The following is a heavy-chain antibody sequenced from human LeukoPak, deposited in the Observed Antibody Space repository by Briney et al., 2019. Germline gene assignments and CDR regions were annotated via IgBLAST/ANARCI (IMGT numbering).Heavy chain of an antibody. V-gene: IGHV3-9*01. CDR2: ISWNSAGI. J-gene: IGHJ3*02. CDR3: VRDRYYYDSSGYYDAFDT. D-gene: IGHD3-22*01. CDR1: GFTFDNYA. Sequence: GRSLRLSCAASGFTFDNYAMHWVRQAPGKGLEWVSGISWNSAGIGYADSVKGRFTISRDNAKNSLYLQLNSLRAEDTALYYCVRDRYYYDSSGYYDAFDTWGQGTMVTVSS.